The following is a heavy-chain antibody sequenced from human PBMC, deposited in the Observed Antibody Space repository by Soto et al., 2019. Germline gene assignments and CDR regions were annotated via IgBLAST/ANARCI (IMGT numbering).Heavy chain of an antibody. D-gene: IGHD2-2*01. CDR2: IHHSGST. J-gene: IGHJ6*02. Sequence: SETLSLTCTVSGGSISSGGYYWSWIRQHPGKGLEWIARIHHSGSTNYNPSLRSRVTISVDTSNNHFSLKLNSVTAADTAVYYCARAVLVEPGVMAHSQYGLAVWGQGITVTVS. V-gene: IGHV4-31*03. CDR3: ARAVLVEPGVMAHSQYGLAV. CDR1: GGSISSGGYY.